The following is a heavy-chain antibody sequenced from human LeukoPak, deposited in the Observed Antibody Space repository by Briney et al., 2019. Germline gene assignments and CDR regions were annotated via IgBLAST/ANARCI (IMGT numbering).Heavy chain of an antibody. D-gene: IGHD6-25*01. CDR2: VCSNAACA. J-gene: IGHJ4*02. Sequence: PGGSLRLSCAGSGFPFSSYAMHWVRQAPGKGLEYVSAVCSNAACAYYADSVRGRLTIFTDNAKSTVSLQVSSLRAEDTAVYYCTATPWGGAAAIFDYWGQGILLTVSS. CDR1: GFPFSSYA. V-gene: IGHV3-64D*06. CDR3: TATPWGGAAAIFDY.